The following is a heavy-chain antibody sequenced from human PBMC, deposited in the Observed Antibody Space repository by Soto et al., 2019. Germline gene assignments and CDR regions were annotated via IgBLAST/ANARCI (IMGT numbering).Heavy chain of an antibody. CDR3: ATAPYSSGTERSHAFDI. CDR1: GYTFTGYY. V-gene: IGHV1-2*04. J-gene: IGHJ3*02. Sequence: ASVKVSCKASGYTFTGYYMHWVRQAPGQGLEWMGWINPNSGGTNYAQKFQGWVTMTRDTSISTAYMELSRLRSDDTAVYYCATAPYSSGTERSHAFDIWGQGTMVT. CDR2: INPNSGGT. D-gene: IGHD6-19*01.